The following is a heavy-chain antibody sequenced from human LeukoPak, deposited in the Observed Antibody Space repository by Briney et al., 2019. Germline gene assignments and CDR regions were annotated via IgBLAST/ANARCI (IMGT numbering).Heavy chain of an antibody. J-gene: IGHJ4*02. D-gene: IGHD1-26*01. V-gene: IGHV3-15*07. CDR2: IKSKTDGGTT. Sequence: PGGSLRLSCAASGFTFSNAWMNWVRQAPGKGLEWVGRIKSKTDGGTTDYAAPVKGRFTISRDDSKNTLYLQMNSLKTEDTAVYYCTTGLPPQYIVGVKRKFDYWGQGTLVTVSS. CDR3: TTGLPPQYIVGVKRKFDY. CDR1: GFTFSNAW.